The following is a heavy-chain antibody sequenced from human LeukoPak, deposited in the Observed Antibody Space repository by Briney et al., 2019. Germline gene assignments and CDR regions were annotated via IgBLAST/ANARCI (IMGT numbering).Heavy chain of an antibody. CDR1: GGSFSAYY. V-gene: IGHV4-34*01. D-gene: IGHD2-21*01. CDR3: ARRMWSHFAFDI. CDR2: INHSGST. J-gene: IGHJ3*02. Sequence: SETLSLTCAVYGGSFSAYYWSCIRQPPGKGLEWIGEINHSGSTNYNPSLKSRVTISIDTSKNQFSLKLGSVTAADTAVYYCARRMWSHFAFDIWGLGTMVTVSS.